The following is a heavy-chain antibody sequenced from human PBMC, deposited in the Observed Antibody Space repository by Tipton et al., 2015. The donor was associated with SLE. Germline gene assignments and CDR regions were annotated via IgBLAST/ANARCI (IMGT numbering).Heavy chain of an antibody. V-gene: IGHV4-4*09. Sequence: GLVKPSETLSLTCAVYGGSFSGYYWSWIRQPPGKGLEWIGYIYTSGSTNYNPSLKSRVTISVDTSKNQFSLKLTSVTAADTAVYYCARLGGTIFGVVPQWGQGTLVTVSS. CDR1: GGSFSGYY. CDR2: IYTSGST. D-gene: IGHD3-3*01. CDR3: ARLGGTIFGVVPQ. J-gene: IGHJ4*02.